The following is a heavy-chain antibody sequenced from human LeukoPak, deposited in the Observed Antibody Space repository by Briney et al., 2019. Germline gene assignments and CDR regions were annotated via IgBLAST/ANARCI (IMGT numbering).Heavy chain of an antibody. Sequence: PGGSLRLSCAVSGFIVSSNYMSWVRQAPGKGLEWVSVIYSGGSTYYADSVKGRFTISRDNSKNTLYLQMNSLRAEDTAVYYCARGYYYDSSGPPGYWGQGTLVTVSS. CDR2: IYSGGST. CDR1: GFIVSSNY. V-gene: IGHV3-66*01. CDR3: ARGYYYDSSGPPGY. J-gene: IGHJ4*02. D-gene: IGHD3-22*01.